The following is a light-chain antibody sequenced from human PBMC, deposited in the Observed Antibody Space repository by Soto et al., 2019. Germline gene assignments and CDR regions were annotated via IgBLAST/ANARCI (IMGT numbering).Light chain of an antibody. CDR2: EVS. CDR3: RSFAGNNNLV. CDR1: SSGVGGYNY. J-gene: IGLJ2*01. Sequence: QSALTQPPSASGSPGQSVTISCTGTSSGVGGYNYVSWYQQHPGKAPKLMISEVSKRPSGVPDRFSGSKSGNTASLTVSGLQAEDEADYYCRSFAGNNNLVFGGGTKLTVL. V-gene: IGLV2-8*01.